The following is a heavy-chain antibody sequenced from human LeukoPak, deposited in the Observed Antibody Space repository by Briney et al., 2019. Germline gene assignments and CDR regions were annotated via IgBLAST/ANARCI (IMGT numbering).Heavy chain of an antibody. D-gene: IGHD3-22*01. Sequence: SQTLSLTCTVSGGSISSGDYYWSWIRQPPGKGLEWIGYIYYSGSTNYNPSLKSRVTISVDTSKNQFSLKLSSVTAADTAVYYCARVWPDYYDSSGYDYWGQGTLVTVSS. J-gene: IGHJ4*02. CDR3: ARVWPDYYDSSGYDY. CDR1: GGSISSGDYY. V-gene: IGHV4-61*08. CDR2: IYYSGST.